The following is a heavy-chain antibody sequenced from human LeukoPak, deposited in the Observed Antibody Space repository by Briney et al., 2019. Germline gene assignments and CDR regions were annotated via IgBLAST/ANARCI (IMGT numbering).Heavy chain of an antibody. Sequence: PGGSLRLSCAASGFTFSSYWMSWVRLAPGKGLEWVANINGDGSEKWYADSVKGRFTISRDNAQNSVHLHMNHLRAEDTAVYHCARDEYRSRWLHPWGQGTLVTVTS. CDR1: GFTFSSYW. V-gene: IGHV3-7*01. D-gene: IGHD5-24*01. J-gene: IGHJ5*02. CDR3: ARDEYRSRWLHP. CDR2: INGDGSEK.